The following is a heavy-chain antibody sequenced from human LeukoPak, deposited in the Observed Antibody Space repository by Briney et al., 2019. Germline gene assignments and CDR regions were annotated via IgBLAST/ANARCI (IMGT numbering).Heavy chain of an antibody. D-gene: IGHD2/OR15-2a*01. CDR2: IYHSGST. Sequence: TSQTLSLTCTVSGGSISSGGYYWSWIRQPPGKGLEWIGYIYHSGSTYYNPSLKSRVTISVDRSKNQFSLKLSSVTAADTAVYYCARTSTTGDYFDYWGQGTLVTVSS. V-gene: IGHV4-30-2*01. J-gene: IGHJ4*02. CDR3: ARTSTTGDYFDY. CDR1: GGSISSGGYY.